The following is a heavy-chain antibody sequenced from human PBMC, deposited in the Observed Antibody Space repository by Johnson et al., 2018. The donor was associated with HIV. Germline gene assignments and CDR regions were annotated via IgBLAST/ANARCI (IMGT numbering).Heavy chain of an antibody. Sequence: MQLVESGGGVVQPGRSLRLSCAVSGFTFSSYPMHWVRQAPGKGLEWVSYISSSGSTIYYADSVKGRFTISRDNAKNSLYLQMNSLRAEDTAVYYCARLFGELFLGAFDIWGQGTMVTVSS. CDR3: ARLFGELFLGAFDI. CDR1: GFTFSSYP. J-gene: IGHJ3*02. V-gene: IGHV3-48*04. CDR2: ISSSGSTI. D-gene: IGHD3-10*01.